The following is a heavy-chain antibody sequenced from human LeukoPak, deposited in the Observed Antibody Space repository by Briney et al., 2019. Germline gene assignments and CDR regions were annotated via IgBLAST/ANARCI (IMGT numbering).Heavy chain of an antibody. Sequence: GGSLRLSCAASGFTFGSYAMSWVRQAPGKGLEWVSGIRESGDSTYYADSVKGRFTISRDNSKNTLYLQMNSLRAEDTAVYYRARGTAAGGIFDHWGQGTLVTVSS. J-gene: IGHJ4*02. CDR1: GFTFGSYA. CDR3: ARGTAAGGIFDH. V-gene: IGHV3-23*01. D-gene: IGHD6-13*01. CDR2: IRESGDST.